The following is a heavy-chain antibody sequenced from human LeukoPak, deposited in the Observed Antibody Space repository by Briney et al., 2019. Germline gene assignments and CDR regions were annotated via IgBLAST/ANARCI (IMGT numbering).Heavy chain of an antibody. D-gene: IGHD6-19*01. V-gene: IGHV4-4*07. Sequence: SETLSLTCTVSGFSISSYYWSWIRQPAGKGLEWIGRIYTSGSTNYNPSLKSRVTMSVDTSKNQFSLKLSSVTAADTAVYYCARGPGGGSSGWYLRHYFDYWGQGTLVTVSS. CDR1: GFSISSYY. CDR3: ARGPGGGSSGWYLRHYFDY. J-gene: IGHJ4*02. CDR2: IYTSGST.